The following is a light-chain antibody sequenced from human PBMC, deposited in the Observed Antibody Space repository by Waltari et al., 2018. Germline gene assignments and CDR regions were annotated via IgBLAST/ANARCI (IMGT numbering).Light chain of an antibody. J-gene: IGLJ2*01. CDR2: EDN. Sequence: NFMLTQPHSVSESPGKTVTISLNRRSGSIAGYYVQWYQPRPGRAPTTVIYEDNERPSGVPDRFSGSIDRSSNSASLTISGLKTEDEADYHCQSYDSSGQVVFGGGTRLTVL. CDR1: SGSIAGYY. CDR3: QSYDSSGQVV. V-gene: IGLV6-57*03.